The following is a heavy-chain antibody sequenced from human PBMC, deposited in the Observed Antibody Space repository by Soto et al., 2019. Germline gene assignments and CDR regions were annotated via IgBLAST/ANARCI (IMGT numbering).Heavy chain of an antibody. D-gene: IGHD6-19*01. J-gene: IGHJ6*02. CDR3: ARGYSSGXXXXXXXXXXXMDV. Sequence: QVQLVQSGAEVKKPGASVKVSCKASGYTFTSYGISWVRQAPGQGLEWMGWISAYNGNTNYAQKLQGRVTMTTDTSTSTACMECRSLRSDDTAVYYCARGYSSGXXXXXXXXXXXMDVWGQGTTVTVSS. CDR2: ISAYNGNT. V-gene: IGHV1-18*01. CDR1: GYTFTSYG.